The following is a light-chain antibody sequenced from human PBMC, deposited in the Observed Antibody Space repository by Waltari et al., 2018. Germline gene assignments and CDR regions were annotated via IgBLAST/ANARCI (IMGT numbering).Light chain of an antibody. CDR2: GAS. Sequence: DIQMTQSPSSLSAPIGDTITVTCRARQNIRTYLNWYQQKPAKAPKLLIFGASTLPRGVPSRFSGSASGTEFTLTVTNLQPDDFATYFCQQSFSSPWTFGQGTTV. V-gene: IGKV1-39*01. CDR3: QQSFSSPWT. CDR1: QNIRTY. J-gene: IGKJ1*01.